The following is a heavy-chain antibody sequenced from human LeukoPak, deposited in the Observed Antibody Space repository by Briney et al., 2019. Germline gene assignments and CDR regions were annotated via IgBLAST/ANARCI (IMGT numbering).Heavy chain of an antibody. CDR2: INHSGST. CDR3: ARGEGYCSSTSCYLFDP. D-gene: IGHD2-2*01. V-gene: IGHV4-34*01. J-gene: IGHJ5*02. CDR1: GGSFSGYY. Sequence: SETLSLTCAVYGGSFSGYYWSWIRQPPGKGLGWIGEINHSGSTNYNPSLESRVTISVDTSKNQFSLKLSSVTAADTAVYYCARGEGYCSSTSCYLFDPWGQGTLVTVSS.